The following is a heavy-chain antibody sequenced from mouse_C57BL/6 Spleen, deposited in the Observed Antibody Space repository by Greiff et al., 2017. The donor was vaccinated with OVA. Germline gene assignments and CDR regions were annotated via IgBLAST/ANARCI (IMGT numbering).Heavy chain of an antibody. D-gene: IGHD4-1*01. Sequence: QVHVKQSGAELVKPGASVKLSCKASGYTFTSYWMQWVKQRPGQGLEWIGEIDPSDSYTNYNQKFKGKATLTVDTSSSTAYMQLSSLTSEDSAVYYCARLGDAMDYWGQGTSVTVSS. CDR2: IDPSDSYT. CDR1: GYTFTSYW. J-gene: IGHJ4*01. V-gene: IGHV1-50*01. CDR3: ARLGDAMDY.